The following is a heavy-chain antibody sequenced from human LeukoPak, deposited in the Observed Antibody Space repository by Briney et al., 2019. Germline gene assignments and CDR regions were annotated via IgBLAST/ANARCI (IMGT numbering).Heavy chain of an antibody. J-gene: IGHJ3*02. CDR2: IYYSGST. CDR1: GGSISSSSYY. Sequence: SETLSLTCTVSGGSISSSSYYWGWIRQPPGKGLEWIGSIYYSGSTYYNPSLKSRVTISVDTSKNQFSLKLSSVTAADTAVYYCARGRRYCSSTSCLDAFDIWGQGTMVTVSS. CDR3: ARGRRYCSSTSCLDAFDI. D-gene: IGHD2-2*01. V-gene: IGHV4-39*01.